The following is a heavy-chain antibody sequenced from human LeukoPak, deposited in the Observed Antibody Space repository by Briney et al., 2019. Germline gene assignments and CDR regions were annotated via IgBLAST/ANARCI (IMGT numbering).Heavy chain of an antibody. CDR3: ARSIGGTTVTPDY. V-gene: IGHV3-33*08. Sequence: GGSLKLSCAASGFTFSSYGMHWVRQAPGKGLEWVAAIWYDGSNKYYADSVKGRFTISRDNSKNTLYLQMNSLRAEDTAVYYCARSIGGTTVTPDYWGQGTLVTVSS. CDR1: GFTFSSYG. D-gene: IGHD4-11*01. J-gene: IGHJ4*02. CDR2: IWYDGSNK.